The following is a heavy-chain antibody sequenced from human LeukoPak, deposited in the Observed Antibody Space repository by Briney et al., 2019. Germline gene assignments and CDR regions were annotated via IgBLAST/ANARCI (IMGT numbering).Heavy chain of an antibody. Sequence: GGSLRLSCAASGFTFSSYWMSWVRQAPGKGLEGVANIKQDGSERYYVDSVKGRFTISRDNAKNSLYLQMNSLRAEDTAVYYCARETRSGYYSNFDYWGQGTLVTVSS. J-gene: IGHJ4*02. CDR1: GFTFSSYW. CDR3: ARETRSGYYSNFDY. D-gene: IGHD3-3*01. CDR2: IKQDGSER. V-gene: IGHV3-7*01.